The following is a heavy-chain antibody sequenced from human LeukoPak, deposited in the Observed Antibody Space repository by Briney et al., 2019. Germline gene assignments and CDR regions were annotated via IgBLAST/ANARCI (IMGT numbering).Heavy chain of an antibody. CDR2: INGDGRNI. CDR3: ARARTRYSGSYGGAFDI. J-gene: IGHJ3*02. CDR1: GFTFSSYW. D-gene: IGHD1-26*01. Sequence: GGSLRLSCVASGFTFSSYWMHWVRQAPRKGLVWVSRINGDGRNINYADSVRGRFTISRDNAKNTLYLQMNTLRVEDTAVYYCARARTRYSGSYGGAFDIWGQGTMVTVSS. V-gene: IGHV3-74*01.